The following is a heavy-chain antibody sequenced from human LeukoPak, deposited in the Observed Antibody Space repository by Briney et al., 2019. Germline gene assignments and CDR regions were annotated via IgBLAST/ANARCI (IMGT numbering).Heavy chain of an antibody. D-gene: IGHD3-22*01. CDR3: ARVGHYYESNF. CDR1: GGSINSGGSY. CDR2: IYYSGST. J-gene: IGHJ4*02. Sequence: NTSQTLSLTCTVSGGSINSGGSYWSWIRQHPGKGLEWIGYIYYSGSTYYNPSLKSRVTISVDASKNQFSLKLSSVTAADTAVYYCARVGHYYESNFWGQGTLVTVSS. V-gene: IGHV4-31*03.